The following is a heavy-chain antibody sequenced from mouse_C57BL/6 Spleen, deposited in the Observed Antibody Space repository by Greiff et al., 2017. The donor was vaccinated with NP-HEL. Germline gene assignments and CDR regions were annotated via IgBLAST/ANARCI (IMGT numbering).Heavy chain of an antibody. CDR3: ACGRGNYDAMDY. Sequence: VKQRPGKGLEWIGQIYPGDGDTNYNGKLKGKATLTADKSSSTAYMQPSSQPSEDSAVYFCACGRGNYDAMDYWGQGTSVTVSS. J-gene: IGHJ4*01. V-gene: IGHV1-80*01. D-gene: IGHD2-1*01. CDR2: IYPGDGDT.